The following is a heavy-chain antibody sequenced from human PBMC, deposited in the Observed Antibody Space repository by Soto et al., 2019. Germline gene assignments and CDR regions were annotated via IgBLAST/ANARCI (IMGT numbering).Heavy chain of an antibody. CDR1: GYTFSNYG. D-gene: IGHD6-19*01. Sequence: QVQLVQSGAEVKKPGASVTVSCKTSGYTFSNYGINWVRQAPGQGLEWMGWISGYNGNTNYAQTVQGRVTMTTDTSKGPVYMELRSLKSDDTAIYYCSRFIMCGGWFDPKYYPGMDVWGQGTKVTVSS. V-gene: IGHV1-18*01. CDR2: ISGYNGNT. CDR3: SRFIMCGGWFDPKYYPGMDV. J-gene: IGHJ6*02.